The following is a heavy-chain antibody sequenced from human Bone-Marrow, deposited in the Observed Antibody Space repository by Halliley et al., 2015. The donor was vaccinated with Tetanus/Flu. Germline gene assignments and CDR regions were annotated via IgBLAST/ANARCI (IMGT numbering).Heavy chain of an antibody. CDR3: ARGRGCDSRGRTYYFDY. V-gene: IGHV4-59*09. D-gene: IGHD3-22*01. Sequence: KPNPSLKSRVVISADTSKNQLYLRLTSVTAADTAVYYCARGRGCDSRGRTYYFDYWGQGILVTVSS. J-gene: IGHJ4*02.